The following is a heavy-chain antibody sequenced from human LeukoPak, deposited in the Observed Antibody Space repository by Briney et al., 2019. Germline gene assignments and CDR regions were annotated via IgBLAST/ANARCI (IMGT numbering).Heavy chain of an antibody. CDR1: GYTFTGYY. J-gene: IGHJ4*02. V-gene: IGHV1-2*02. Sequence: ASVKVSCKASGYTFTGYYMHWVRQAPGQGLEWMGWVNPNSGGTNYAQKFQGRVTMTRDTSISTAYMELSRLRSDDTAVYYCARDSAYYDILTGRNSYYFDYWGQGTLVTVSS. D-gene: IGHD3-9*01. CDR2: VNPNSGGT. CDR3: ARDSAYYDILTGRNSYYFDY.